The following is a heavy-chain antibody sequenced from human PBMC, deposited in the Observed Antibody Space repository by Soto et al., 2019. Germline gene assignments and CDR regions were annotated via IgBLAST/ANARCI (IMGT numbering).Heavy chain of an antibody. Sequence: SVKVSCKASGGTFSSYTISWVRQAPGQGLEWMGRIIPILGIANYAQKFQGRVTITADKSTGTAYMELSSLRSEDTAVYYCARDHPDREGYFDYWGQGTLVTVSS. CDR2: IIPILGIA. CDR1: GGTFSSYT. CDR3: ARDHPDREGYFDY. J-gene: IGHJ4*02. V-gene: IGHV1-69*04.